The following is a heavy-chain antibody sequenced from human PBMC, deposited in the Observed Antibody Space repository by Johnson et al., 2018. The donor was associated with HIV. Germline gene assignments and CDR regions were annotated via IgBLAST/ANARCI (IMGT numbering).Heavy chain of an antibody. CDR3: ARARGFGGPGSPGAFDI. CDR1: GFTFDDYA. D-gene: IGHD3-10*01. Sequence: VQLVESGGGVVQPGGSLRLSCAASGFTFDDYAMHWVRQAPGKGLEWVSGISWNSGSIGYADSVKGRFTISRDNAKNSLYLQMNSLRAEDTALYYCARARGFGGPGSPGAFDIWGQGTMVTVSS. J-gene: IGHJ3*02. V-gene: IGHV3-9*01. CDR2: ISWNSGSI.